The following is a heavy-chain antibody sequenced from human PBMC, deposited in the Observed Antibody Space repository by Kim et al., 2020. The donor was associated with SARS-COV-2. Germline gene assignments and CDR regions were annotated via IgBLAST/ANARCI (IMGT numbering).Heavy chain of an antibody. CDR3: ARHLPGSYSNFDY. J-gene: IGHJ4*02. CDR1: GGSISSSSYY. V-gene: IGHV4-39*01. CDR2: IYYSGST. Sequence: SETLSLTCTVSGGSISSSSYYWGWIRQPPGKGLEWIGSIYYSGSTYYNPSLKSRVTISVDTSKNQFSLKLSSVTAADTALYYCARHLPGSYSNFDYWGQGTLVTVSS. D-gene: IGHD1-26*01.